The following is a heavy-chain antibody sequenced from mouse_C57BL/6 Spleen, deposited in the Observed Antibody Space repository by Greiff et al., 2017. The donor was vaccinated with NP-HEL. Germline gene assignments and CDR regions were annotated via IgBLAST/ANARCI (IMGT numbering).Heavy chain of an antibody. CDR2: INPNNGGT. V-gene: IGHV1-26*01. Sequence: VQLQQSGPELVKPGASVKISCKASGYTFTDHYINWVKQSHGKSLEWIGDINPNNGGTSYNQKFKGKATLTVDKSSSTAYMELRSLTSEDSAVYYCASDSTGAMDYWGQGTSVTVSS. D-gene: IGHD2-4*01. J-gene: IGHJ4*01. CDR1: GYTFTDHY. CDR3: ASDSTGAMDY.